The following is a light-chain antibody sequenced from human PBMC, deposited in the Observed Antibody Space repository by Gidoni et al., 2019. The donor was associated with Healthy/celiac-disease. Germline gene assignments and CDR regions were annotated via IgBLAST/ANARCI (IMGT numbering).Light chain of an antibody. CDR3: QKRSNALT. Sequence: EIVLTQSPATLSLSPGERATLSCSASKSVSSYLAWYQQQPGQAPRLLIYDASNRATGIPARFSGSGSGTDFTLTISSLEPEDFAVYYCQKRSNALTFGGGTKVEIK. CDR2: DAS. V-gene: IGKV3-11*01. CDR1: KSVSSY. J-gene: IGKJ4*01.